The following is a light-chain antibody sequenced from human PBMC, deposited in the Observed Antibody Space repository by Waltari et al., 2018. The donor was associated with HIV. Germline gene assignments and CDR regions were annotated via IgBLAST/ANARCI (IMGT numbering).Light chain of an antibody. CDR1: QGISNA. CDR3: QQFISYPVT. V-gene: IGKV1-13*02. CDR2: DAS. Sequence: AVQLTQSPSSLSTSVGDRVPITCRASQGISNALAWYQQKPEKAPKLLIYDASTLASGVPSRFSGSGSGTDFTLTISSLQPEDFATYYCQQFISYPVTFGQGTRLEIK. J-gene: IGKJ5*01.